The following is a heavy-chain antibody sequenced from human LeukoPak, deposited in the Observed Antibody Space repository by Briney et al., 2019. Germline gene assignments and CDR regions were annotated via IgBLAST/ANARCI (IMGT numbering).Heavy chain of an antibody. J-gene: IGHJ4*02. CDR1: GFTFDDYG. CDR3: ARDPGTYSSSWYDY. D-gene: IGHD6-13*01. V-gene: IGHV3-20*04. CDR2: INWNGGST. Sequence: GGSLRLSCAASGFTFDDYGMSWVRQAPGKGLEWVSGINWNGGSTGYADSVKGRFTISRDNAKNSLYLQMNSLRAEDTAVYYCARDPGTYSSSWYDYWGQGTLVTVSS.